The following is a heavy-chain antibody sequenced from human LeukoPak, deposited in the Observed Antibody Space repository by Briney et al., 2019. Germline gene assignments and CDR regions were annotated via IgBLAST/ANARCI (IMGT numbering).Heavy chain of an antibody. V-gene: IGHV4-34*01. CDR1: GGSFSGYY. D-gene: IGHD3-10*01. Sequence: SETLSLTCAVYGGSFSGYYWSWIRQPPGKGLEWIGEINHSGSTNYNPSLKSRVTISVDTSKNQFSLKLSSVTAADTAVYYCARQDGSGSYPDYYYYYMDVWGKGTTVTISS. CDR2: INHSGST. J-gene: IGHJ6*03. CDR3: ARQDGSGSYPDYYYYYMDV.